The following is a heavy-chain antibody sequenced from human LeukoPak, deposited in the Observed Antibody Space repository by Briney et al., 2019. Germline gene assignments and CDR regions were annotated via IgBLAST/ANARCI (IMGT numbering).Heavy chain of an antibody. CDR1: GFTFSSYA. CDR3: ATRLLWFGELSEDDY. D-gene: IGHD3-10*01. V-gene: IGHV3-23*01. Sequence: GGSLRLSCAASGFTFSSYAMSWVLQAPGKGLEWVSAISGSGGSTYYADSVKGRFTISRDNSKNTLYLQMNSLRAGDTAVYYCATRLLWFGELSEDDYWGQGTLVTVSS. CDR2: ISGSGGST. J-gene: IGHJ4*02.